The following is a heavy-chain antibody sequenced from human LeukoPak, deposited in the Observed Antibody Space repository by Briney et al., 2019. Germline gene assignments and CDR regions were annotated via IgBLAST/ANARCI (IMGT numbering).Heavy chain of an antibody. V-gene: IGHV4-34*01. CDR3: ARGCGY. CDR1: GGSFSGYY. Sequence: PSETLSLTCAVYGGSFSGYYWSWIRQPPGKGLEWIGEINHSGSTNYNPFLKSRVTISVDTSKNQFPLKLSSVTAANTAVYYCARGCGYWGQGTLVTVSS. J-gene: IGHJ4*02. CDR2: INHSGST.